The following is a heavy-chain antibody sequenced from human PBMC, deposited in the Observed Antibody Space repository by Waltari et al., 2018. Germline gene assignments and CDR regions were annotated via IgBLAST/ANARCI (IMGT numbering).Heavy chain of an antibody. CDR2: IYHSGST. J-gene: IGHJ4*02. CDR1: GYSISSGYY. Sequence: QVQLQESGPGLVKPSETLSLTCTVSGYSISSGYYWGWIRQPPGQGLEWIGSIYHSGSTYYNPSLKSRVTISVDTSKNQFSLKLSSVTAADTAVYYCARARQYYDYVWGSYRPDPFDYWGQGTLVTVSS. V-gene: IGHV4-38-2*02. D-gene: IGHD3-16*02. CDR3: ARARQYYDYVWGSYRPDPFDY.